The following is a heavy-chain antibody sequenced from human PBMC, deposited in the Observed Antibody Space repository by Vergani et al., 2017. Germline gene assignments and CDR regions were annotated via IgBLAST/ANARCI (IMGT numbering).Heavy chain of an antibody. V-gene: IGHV1-46*01. Sequence: QVQLVQSGAEVKKPGASVKVSCKASGYTFTSYYMHWVRQAPGQGLEWMGIINPSGGSTSYAQKFQGRVTMTRDTSTSTVYMELSSLRSEDTAVYYCAGDTHSWQRADRWGQGLLVSVSS. CDR2: INPSGGST. CDR3: AGDTHSWQRADR. CDR1: GYTFTSYY. J-gene: IGHJ5*02. D-gene: IGHD6-13*01.